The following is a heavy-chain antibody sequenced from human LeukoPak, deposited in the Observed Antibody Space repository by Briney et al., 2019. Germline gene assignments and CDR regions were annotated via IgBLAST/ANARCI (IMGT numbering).Heavy chain of an antibody. Sequence: GGSLRLSCAASGFTFSSYGMHWVRQAPGRGRGGGEVISHDGSNKYYADSVKGRFTISRDNSKNTLYLQMNSLRAEDTAVYYCANENYYGSGSYPDYWGQGTLVTVSS. J-gene: IGHJ4*02. D-gene: IGHD3-10*01. CDR1: GFTFSSYG. CDR2: ISHDGSNK. CDR3: ANENYYGSGSYPDY. V-gene: IGHV3-30*18.